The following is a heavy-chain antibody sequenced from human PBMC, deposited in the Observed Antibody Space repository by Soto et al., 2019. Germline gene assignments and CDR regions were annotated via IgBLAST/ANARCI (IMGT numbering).Heavy chain of an antibody. D-gene: IGHD2-2*01. CDR3: TRPWSAMNGYYYYGMDV. J-gene: IGHJ6*02. CDR2: IRSKANSYAT. CDR1: GFTFSGSA. Sequence: GGSLRLSCAASGFTFSGSAMHWVRQASGKGLEWVGRIRSKANSYATAYAASVKGRFTISRDDSKNTAYLQMNSLKTEDTAVYYCTRPWSAMNGYYYYGMDVWGQGTTVTVSS. V-gene: IGHV3-73*01.